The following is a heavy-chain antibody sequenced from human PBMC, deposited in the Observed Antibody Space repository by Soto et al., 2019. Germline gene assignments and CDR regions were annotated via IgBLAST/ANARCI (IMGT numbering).Heavy chain of an antibody. V-gene: IGHV4-59*11. CDR1: GGSISGHY. Sequence: SEPLSLTCTVSGGSISGHYLIWIRQSPTKGLEWIGHSFYSGNTNYNPSLKSRVTLSPDTSQNQFSLRLSSVTAADTAVYYCARVGSSGWSPDYWGQG. CDR2: SFYSGNT. CDR3: ARVGSSGWSPDY. D-gene: IGHD6-19*01. J-gene: IGHJ4*02.